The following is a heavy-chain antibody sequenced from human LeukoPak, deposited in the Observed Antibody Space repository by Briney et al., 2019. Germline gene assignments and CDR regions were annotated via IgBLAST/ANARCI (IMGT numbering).Heavy chain of an antibody. V-gene: IGHV4-39*07. CDR2: IYYSGST. J-gene: IGHJ4*02. D-gene: IGHD6-19*01. CDR3: ARGGPGLAVAGRPTSLDY. Sequence: MPSETLSLTCTVSGGSISSSSYYWGWIRQPPGKGLEWIGSIYYSGSTYYNPSLKSRVTISVDTSKNQFSLKLSSVTAADTAVYYCARGGPGLAVAGRPTSLDYWGQGTLVTVSS. CDR1: GGSISSSSYY.